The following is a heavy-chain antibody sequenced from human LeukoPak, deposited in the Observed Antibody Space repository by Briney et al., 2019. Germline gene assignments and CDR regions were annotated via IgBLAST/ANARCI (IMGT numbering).Heavy chain of an antibody. CDR1: GYTFSNYA. CDR2: IIPIFGTA. J-gene: IGHJ4*02. CDR3: ARDRAAAGTWFDY. Sequence: ASVKVSCKASGYTFSNYAINWVRQAPGQGLEWMGGIIPIFGTANYAQKFQGRVTITADESTSTAYMDLSSLRSEDTAVYYCARDRAAAGTWFDYWGQGTLVTVSS. D-gene: IGHD6-13*01. V-gene: IGHV1-69*13.